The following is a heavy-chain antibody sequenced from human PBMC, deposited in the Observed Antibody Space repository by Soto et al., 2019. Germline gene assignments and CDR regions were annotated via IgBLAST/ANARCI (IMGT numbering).Heavy chain of an antibody. J-gene: IGHJ2*01. CDR3: ARAYYDSSGYSNWYFDL. CDR1: GDSVSSGTYY. CDR2: IYFTGAT. Sequence: SETLSLTCSVSGDSVSSGTYYWSWIRQPPGKGLEWIGYIYFTGATNHNPSLQSRVTMSRDTSKNQFSLRLNSVTAADTAVYYCARAYYDSSGYSNWYFDLWGRGTLVTVSS. D-gene: IGHD3-22*01. V-gene: IGHV4-61*01.